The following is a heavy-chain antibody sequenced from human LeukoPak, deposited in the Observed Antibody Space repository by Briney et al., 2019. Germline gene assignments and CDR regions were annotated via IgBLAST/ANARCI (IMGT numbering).Heavy chain of an antibody. J-gene: IGHJ4*02. CDR2: INSDGSST. CDR1: GFTFSSYW. CDR3: AKDISGPGRG. D-gene: IGHD2-8*02. Sequence: GGSLRISCAASGFTFSSYWRHWVRQAPGEGLVWVSRINSDGSSTSYADSVKGRFTISRDNAKNTLYLQMNSLRAEDTASYYCAKDISGPGRGWGQGTLVTVSS. V-gene: IGHV3-74*01.